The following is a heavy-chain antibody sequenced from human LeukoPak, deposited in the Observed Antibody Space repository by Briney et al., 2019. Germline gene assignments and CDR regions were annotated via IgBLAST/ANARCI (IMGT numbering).Heavy chain of an antibody. V-gene: IGHV3-23*01. CDR3: AKRGLGPCSGSSCLQWVLDY. D-gene: IGHD2-15*01. CDR1: GFTFSSYA. J-gene: IGHJ4*02. CDR2: ISGSSGGT. Sequence: QPGGSLRLSCAASGFTFSSYAMNWVRQAPGKGLEWVSGISGSSGGTYYADSVKGRFTISRDNSKNTVYLQMNSLRAEDTAIYYCAKRGLGPCSGSSCLQWVLDYWGQGTLVTVSS.